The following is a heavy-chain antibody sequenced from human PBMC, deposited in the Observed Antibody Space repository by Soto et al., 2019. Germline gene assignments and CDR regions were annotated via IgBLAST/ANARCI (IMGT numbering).Heavy chain of an antibody. V-gene: IGHV4-39*01. Sequence: ETLSLTCAVSGDSMSSSDYYWGWIRQPPGKGLEWIGSIYYSGSTYYNPSLQSRVAISVDTSKNQFSLKLKSVTAADTAIYYCARRAVNIRTFYSGLKTHCFDYWGQGAPVTVSS. CDR2: IYYSGST. J-gene: IGHJ4*02. CDR1: GDSMSSSDYY. D-gene: IGHD6-19*01. CDR3: ARRAVNIRTFYSGLKTHCFDY.